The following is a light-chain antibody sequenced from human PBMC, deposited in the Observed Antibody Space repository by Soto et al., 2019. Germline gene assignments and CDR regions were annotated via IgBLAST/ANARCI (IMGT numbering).Light chain of an antibody. CDR2: VAS. Sequence: DIQLTQSPSFLSASVGDRVTITCRASQGISSYLAWYQQKPGKAPKFLIYVASTLQSGVPSRFSGSGSGTEFTLTISSLQPEDFATYYCQQLNSYPHTFGQGTKLEIK. V-gene: IGKV1-9*01. CDR3: QQLNSYPHT. J-gene: IGKJ2*01. CDR1: QGISSY.